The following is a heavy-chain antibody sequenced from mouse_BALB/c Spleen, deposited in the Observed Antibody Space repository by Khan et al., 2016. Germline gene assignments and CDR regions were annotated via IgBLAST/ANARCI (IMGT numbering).Heavy chain of an antibody. J-gene: IGHJ4*01. CDR1: GYTFTNYG. Sequence: QIQLVQSGPELKKPGETVKISCKTSGYTFTNYGMNWVKQAPGKGLKWMGWINTYTGEPAYADDFKGRFALSLETSARTACLLINNLKNEDTATXFCARYGNYYARDYWGQGTSVTVSS. CDR2: INTYTGEP. V-gene: IGHV9-3-1*01. CDR3: ARYGNYYARDY. D-gene: IGHD2-1*01.